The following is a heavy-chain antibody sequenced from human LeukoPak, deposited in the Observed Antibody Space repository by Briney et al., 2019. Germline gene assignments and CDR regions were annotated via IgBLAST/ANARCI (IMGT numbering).Heavy chain of an antibody. CDR3: AKALGYYNRNNYYPQDY. CDR1: GFSFTTYD. D-gene: IGHD1-1*01. V-gene: IGHV3-23*01. CDR2: ISGGGGST. Sequence: HPGGSLRLSCAASGFSFTTYDMNWVRQAPGKGLEWVSAISGGGGSTYYADSVKGRFTISRDNSKNTVYLQMNSLRAEDTAVYYCAKALGYYNRNNYYPQDYRGQGTLVTVSS. J-gene: IGHJ4*02.